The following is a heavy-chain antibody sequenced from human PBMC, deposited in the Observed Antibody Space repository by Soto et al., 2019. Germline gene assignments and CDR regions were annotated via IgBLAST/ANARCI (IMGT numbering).Heavy chain of an antibody. CDR3: VRSDSATGTTFGY. J-gene: IGHJ4*02. CDR1: GFSLSSSGVG. Sequence: QITLKESGPTQVKPTQTLTLTCTVSGFSLSSSGVGVGWIRQPPGKALEWLALIYWDDDKRYSPSLKTRVTATXDXXKTQVVLTVTDMDPADTATYYCVRSDSATGTTFGYWGQGILVTVPS. V-gene: IGHV2-5*02. CDR2: IYWDDDK. D-gene: IGHD1-1*01.